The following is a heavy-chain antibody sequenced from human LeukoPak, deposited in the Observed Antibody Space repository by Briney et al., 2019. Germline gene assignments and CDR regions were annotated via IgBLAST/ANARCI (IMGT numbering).Heavy chain of an antibody. CDR1: GYTFVNFV. D-gene: IGHD5-24*01. Sequence: ASVKVSCKSSGYTFVNFVISWVRQAPGQGLEWMGWIGGYDGTTKYAERFRDRVTVTTDTSATTAYLDLRSLRSDDTAVYYCVRDSRWLQLRTYDAFDIWGQGSMVIVSS. CDR3: VRDSRWLQLRTYDAFDI. V-gene: IGHV1-18*04. CDR2: IGGYDGTT. J-gene: IGHJ3*02.